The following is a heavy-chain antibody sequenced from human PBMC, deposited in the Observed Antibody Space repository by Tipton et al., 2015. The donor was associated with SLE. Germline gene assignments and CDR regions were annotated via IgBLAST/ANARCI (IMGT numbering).Heavy chain of an antibody. CDR2: IHIGGST. V-gene: IGHV4-61*05. J-gene: IGHJ4*02. CDR1: GGSISSSFNY. CDR3: GNHPPVGETGYFDY. Sequence: TLSLTCTVSGGSISSSFNYWGWIRQPPGKGLEWIGHIHIGGSTNYNPSLKSRVSISVDTSTKQFSLKLNSVTAADTAVYYCGNHPPVGETGYFDYWGQGKLVTVSS. D-gene: IGHD1-26*01.